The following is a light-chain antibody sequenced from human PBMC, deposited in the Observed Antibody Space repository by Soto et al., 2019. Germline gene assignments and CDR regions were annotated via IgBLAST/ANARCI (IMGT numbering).Light chain of an antibody. CDR2: GTS. CDR3: QQYNKWPYT. Sequence: EIVMTQSPVALSVSPGERVALSCRASQSVGRNFAWYQQRPGQAPRVLIYGTSTRATGVPARFSSSGSGTDFTLTISSLQSEDFAVYYCQQYNKWPYTFGQGTRLEIK. J-gene: IGKJ2*01. CDR1: QSVGRN. V-gene: IGKV3-15*01.